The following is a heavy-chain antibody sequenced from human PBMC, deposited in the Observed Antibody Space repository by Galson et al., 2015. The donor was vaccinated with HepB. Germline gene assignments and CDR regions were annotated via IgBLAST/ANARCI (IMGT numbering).Heavy chain of an antibody. Sequence: SLRLSCAASGFTFSSYAMSWVRQAPGKGLEWVSAFSSSGGNTYYADSVKGRFTISRDNSKNTLYLQMNSLRAEDTDVYYCAKVGSRSDFHYWYFDSWGRGTLVTVSS. J-gene: IGHJ2*01. V-gene: IGHV3-23*01. CDR2: FSSSGGNT. CDR1: GFTFSSYA. D-gene: IGHD3-10*01. CDR3: AKVGSRSDFHYWYFDS.